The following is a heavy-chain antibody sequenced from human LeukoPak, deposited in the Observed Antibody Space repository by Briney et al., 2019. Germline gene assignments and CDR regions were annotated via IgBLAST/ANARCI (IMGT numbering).Heavy chain of an antibody. J-gene: IGHJ3*02. D-gene: IGHD1-14*01. V-gene: IGHV4-34*01. CDR2: INHSGSN. CDR1: GGSFSGYY. CDR3: ARNFLGRSRKAFDI. Sequence: SETLSLTCAVYGGSFSGYYWSWIRQPPGKGLEWIGEINHSGSNNYNPSLKSRVTITVDTYKNQFALKLSSVTAADTAVYYCARNFLGRSRKAFDIWGQGTMVTVSS.